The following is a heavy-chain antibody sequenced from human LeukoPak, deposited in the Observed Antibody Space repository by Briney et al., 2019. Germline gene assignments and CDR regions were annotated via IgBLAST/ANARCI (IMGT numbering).Heavy chain of an antibody. Sequence: GASVKVSCKASGGTFSNHAISWVRQAPGQGLEWMGGIISIFGTANFAQKFQGRVTITADKSTSTAYMELSSLRSEDTAVYYCARHMGRGGYSYAFDIWGQGTMVTVSS. V-gene: IGHV1-69*06. J-gene: IGHJ3*02. CDR1: GGTFSNHA. CDR3: ARHMGRGGYSYAFDI. D-gene: IGHD5-18*01. CDR2: IISIFGTA.